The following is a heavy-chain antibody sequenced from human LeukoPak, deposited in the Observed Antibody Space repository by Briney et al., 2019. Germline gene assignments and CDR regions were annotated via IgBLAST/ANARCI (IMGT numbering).Heavy chain of an antibody. CDR3: ARDVYYGSSYFFDY. Sequence: KFQGGVTMTTDTSTSTAYMELRSLRSDDTAVYYCARDVYYGSSYFFDYWGQGTLVTVSS. D-gene: IGHD3-10*01. V-gene: IGHV1-18*01. J-gene: IGHJ4*02.